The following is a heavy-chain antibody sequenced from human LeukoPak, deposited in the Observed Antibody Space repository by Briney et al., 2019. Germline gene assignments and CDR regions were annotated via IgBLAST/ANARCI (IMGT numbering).Heavy chain of an antibody. V-gene: IGHV4-34*01. CDR1: GGSFSGYY. CDR3: ARATSYSSSRTRYNWFDP. CDR2: INHSGST. J-gene: IGHJ5*02. Sequence: KSSETLSLTCAVYGGSFSGYYWSWIRQPPGKGLEWIGEINHSGSTNYNPSLKSRVTISVDTAKNQFSLKLSSVTAADTDVYYCARATSYSSSRTRYNWFDPWGQGTLVTVSS. D-gene: IGHD6-6*01.